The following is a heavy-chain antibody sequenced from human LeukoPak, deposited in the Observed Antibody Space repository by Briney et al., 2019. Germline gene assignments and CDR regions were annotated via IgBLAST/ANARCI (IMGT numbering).Heavy chain of an antibody. D-gene: IGHD6-13*01. CDR2: ISSGGSTI. Sequence: GGSLRLSCAASGFTFSSYEMNWVRQAPGKGLEWVSYISSGGSTIYYADSVKGRFTISRDNAKNSLYLQMNSLRAEDTAVYYCARELAAAGPSDGMDVWGQGTTVTVSS. CDR1: GFTFSSYE. J-gene: IGHJ6*02. CDR3: ARELAAAGPSDGMDV. V-gene: IGHV3-48*03.